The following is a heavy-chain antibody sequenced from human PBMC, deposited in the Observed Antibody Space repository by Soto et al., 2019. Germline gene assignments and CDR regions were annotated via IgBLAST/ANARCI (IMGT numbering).Heavy chain of an antibody. J-gene: IGHJ4*02. CDR1: GGSISSYY. D-gene: IGHD6-19*01. CDR3: ARGSGWHWADY. V-gene: IGHV4-59*08. Sequence: QVQLQESGPGLVKRSETLSLTCTVSGGSISSYYWSWIRQPPGKGLEWIGYIYYSGSTNYNPSLKSRVTISVDTSKNQFSLKLSSVTAADTAVYYCARGSGWHWADYWAQGTLVTVSS. CDR2: IYYSGST.